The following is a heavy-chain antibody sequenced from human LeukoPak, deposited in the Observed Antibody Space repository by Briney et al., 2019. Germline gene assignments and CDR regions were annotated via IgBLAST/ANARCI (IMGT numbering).Heavy chain of an antibody. V-gene: IGHV5-51*01. CDR2: IYPGDSAT. D-gene: IGHD6-19*01. CDR1: GYSFISYW. Sequence: GESLKISCKGSGYSFISYWIGWVRQMPGKGLEWMAMIYPGDSATRYSPSLQGQVTVSADKSTSTAYLQWSSLKASDTAMYYCARRWAVAGAFDYWGQGTLVTVSS. CDR3: ARRWAVAGAFDY. J-gene: IGHJ4*02.